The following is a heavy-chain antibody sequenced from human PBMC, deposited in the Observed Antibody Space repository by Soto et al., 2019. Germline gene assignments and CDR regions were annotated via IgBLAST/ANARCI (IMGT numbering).Heavy chain of an antibody. D-gene: IGHD2-15*01. V-gene: IGHV1-2*04. CDR3: AKGGTVVTDAFAI. CDR2: INPNSGGT. Sequence: ASEKVSCKASGYSFTGYYMHWVRQAPGQGLEWMGWINPNSGGTNYAQKFQGWVTMTRDTSISTAYMGLSRLRSDDTAVYYCAKGGTVVTDAFAIWGQGTMVTVSS. J-gene: IGHJ3*02. CDR1: GYSFTGYY.